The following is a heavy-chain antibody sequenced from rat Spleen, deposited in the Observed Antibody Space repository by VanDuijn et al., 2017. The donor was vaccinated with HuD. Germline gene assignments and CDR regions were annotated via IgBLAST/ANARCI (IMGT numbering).Heavy chain of an antibody. CDR3: ARHCGPYWYFDF. Sequence: EVQLVESGGGLVQPGNSLTLSCVASGFTFSNYDMAWVRQAPTKGLEWVASISPSGGSTYYRDSVKGRFTISRDNAKSTLYLQMDSLRSEDTATYYCARHCGPYWYFDFWGPGTMVTVSS. J-gene: IGHJ1*01. V-gene: IGHV5S23*01. CDR2: ISPSGGST. CDR1: GFTFSNYD.